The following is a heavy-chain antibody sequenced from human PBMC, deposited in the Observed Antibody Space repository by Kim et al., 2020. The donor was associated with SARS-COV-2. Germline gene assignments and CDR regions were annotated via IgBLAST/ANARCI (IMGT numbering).Heavy chain of an antibody. CDR3: AKELRGGGIIRFFDY. CDR1: GFAFRNYA. V-gene: IGHV3-23*01. J-gene: IGHJ4*02. CDR2: ISGSGDST. Sequence: GGSLRLSCAASGFAFRNYAMTWVRQAPGKGLEWVSAISGSGDSTYSADSVKDRFTISRDNSENMLYLQMNSLRVEDTAVYFCAKELRGGGIIRFFDYWGQGTLVSVSS. D-gene: IGHD3-16*01.